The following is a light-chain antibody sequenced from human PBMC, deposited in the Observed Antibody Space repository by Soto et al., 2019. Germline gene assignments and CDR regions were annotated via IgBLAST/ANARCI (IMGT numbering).Light chain of an antibody. Sequence: QSALTQPPSASGTPGQSVTIPCTGTSSDVGDHNYVSWYQQHPGKAPKLVIYEVSRRPSGVPDRFSGSKSGNTASLTVSGLQAEDEADYYCSSNAGSNNLVFGGGTQLTVL. V-gene: IGLV2-8*01. CDR1: SSDVGDHNY. CDR2: EVS. J-gene: IGLJ7*01. CDR3: SSNAGSNNLV.